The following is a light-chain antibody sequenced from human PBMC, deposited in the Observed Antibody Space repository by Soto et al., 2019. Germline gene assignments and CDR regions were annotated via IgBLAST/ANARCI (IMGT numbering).Light chain of an antibody. CDR1: QSVRSS. V-gene: IGKV3-11*01. CDR3: QQRSSWLLT. Sequence: EFVLTQSPATLSLSPGERATLSCRASQSVRSSLAWYQQKPGQAPRLLIYDASNRATGIPARFSGSGSGTDFTLTISSLEPEDFAVYYCQQRSSWLLTFDGGTKVEIK. J-gene: IGKJ4*01. CDR2: DAS.